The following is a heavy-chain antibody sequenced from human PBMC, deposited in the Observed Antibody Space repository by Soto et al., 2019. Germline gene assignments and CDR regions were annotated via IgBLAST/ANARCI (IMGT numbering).Heavy chain of an antibody. V-gene: IGHV4-34*01. CDR1: GGSFSGYY. D-gene: IGHD2-15*01. J-gene: IGHJ4*02. CDR3: ARGPHNDSPAG. CDR2: INHSGST. Sequence: SETLSLTCAVYGGSFSGYYWSWIRQPPGKGLEWIGEINHSGSTNYNPSLKSRVTISVDTSKNQFSLKLSSVTAADTAVYYCARGPHNDSPAGWGQGTLVTVSS.